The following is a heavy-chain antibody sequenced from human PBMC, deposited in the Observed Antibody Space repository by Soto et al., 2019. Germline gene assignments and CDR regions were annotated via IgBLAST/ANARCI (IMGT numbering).Heavy chain of an antibody. CDR1: GYTFTSYA. V-gene: IGHV1-3*01. Sequence: ASVKVSCKASGYTFTSYAMHWVRQAPGQRLEWMGWINAGNGNTKYSQKFQGRVTITRDTSASTAYMELSSLRSEDTAVYYCARDRPGLPSTLDYWGQGTLVTVSS. D-gene: IGHD2-2*01. CDR2: INAGNGNT. J-gene: IGHJ4*02. CDR3: ARDRPGLPSTLDY.